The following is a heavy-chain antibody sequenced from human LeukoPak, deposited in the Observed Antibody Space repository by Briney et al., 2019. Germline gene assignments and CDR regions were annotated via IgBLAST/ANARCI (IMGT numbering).Heavy chain of an antibody. V-gene: IGHV3-23*01. CDR3: ASVDIVATIRRGGLDH. J-gene: IGHJ4*02. Sequence: GGSLRLSCAASGFTFSSYAMSWVRQAPGKGPEWVSAISGSGGSTYYADSVKGRFTISRDNSKNTLYLQMNSLRAEDTAVYYCASVDIVATIRRGGLDHWGQGTLVTVSS. CDR1: GFTFSSYA. CDR2: ISGSGGST. D-gene: IGHD5-12*01.